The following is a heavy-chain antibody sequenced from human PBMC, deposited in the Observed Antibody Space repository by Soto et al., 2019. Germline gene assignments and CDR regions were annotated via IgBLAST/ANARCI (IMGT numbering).Heavy chain of an antibody. Sequence: PGGSLRLSCAASGFTFSSYAMSWVRQAPGKGLEWVSAISGSGGSTYYADSVKGRFTISRDNSKNTLYLQMNSLRAEDTAVYYCAKLVDYGGNEPSDYWGQGTLVTVSS. CDR3: AKLVDYGGNEPSDY. CDR1: GFTFSSYA. CDR2: ISGSGGST. J-gene: IGHJ4*02. V-gene: IGHV3-23*01. D-gene: IGHD4-17*01.